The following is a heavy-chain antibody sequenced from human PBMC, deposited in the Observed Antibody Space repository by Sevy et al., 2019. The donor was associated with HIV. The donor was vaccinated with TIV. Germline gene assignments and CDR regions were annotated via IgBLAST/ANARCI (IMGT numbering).Heavy chain of an antibody. CDR2: ISSSSSYT. D-gene: IGHD2-2*01. CDR1: GFTFSDYY. J-gene: IGHJ4*02. V-gene: IGHV3-11*06. Sequence: GGSLRLSCAASGFTFSDYYMSWIRQAPGKGLEWVSYISSSSSYTKNADTVKGRFTISKDNAKNSLYLQMNSLRAEDTAVYYCARHLRQDIVVVPAAMSPTDYWGQGTLVTVSS. CDR3: ARHLRQDIVVVPAAMSPTDY.